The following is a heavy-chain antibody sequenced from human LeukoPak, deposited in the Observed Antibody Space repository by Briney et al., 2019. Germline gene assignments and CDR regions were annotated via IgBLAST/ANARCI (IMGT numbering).Heavy chain of an antibody. CDR1: GASISSYY. J-gene: IGHJ6*04. CDR3: ARITDRTIFGEIMHGFDV. V-gene: IGHV4-4*07. CDR2: IYTSGST. Sequence: SETLSLTCAVSGASISSYYWNWIRQPAGKGLEWIGRIYTSGSTNYNPSLKSRVTMSVDRSKNQFSLKLSSVTAADTAVYYCARITDRTIFGEIMHGFDVWGKGTTVTVSS. D-gene: IGHD3-3*01.